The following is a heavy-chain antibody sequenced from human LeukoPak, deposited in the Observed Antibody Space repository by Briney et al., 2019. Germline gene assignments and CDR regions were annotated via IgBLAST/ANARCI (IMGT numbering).Heavy chain of an antibody. D-gene: IGHD6-6*01. CDR2: IIPIFGTA. Sequence: ASVKVSCKASGGTFSSYAISWVRQAPGQGLEWMGGIIPIFGTANYAQKFQGRVTITADESTSTAYMELSSLRSEDTAVYYCVYSSSSDYYYGMDVWGQGTTVTVSS. J-gene: IGHJ6*02. V-gene: IGHV1-69*13. CDR1: GGTFSSYA. CDR3: VYSSSSDYYYGMDV.